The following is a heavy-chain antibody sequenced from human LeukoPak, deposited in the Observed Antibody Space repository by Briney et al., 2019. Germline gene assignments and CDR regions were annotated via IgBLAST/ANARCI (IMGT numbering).Heavy chain of an antibody. CDR2: IKQERGQE. J-gene: IGHJ5*02. Sequence: GGSLRLSCVASGLTVSNHWVSWVRQAPGKGLEWVANIKQERGQEYYVDSVKGRFTISKDSAKNSLYLQMNSLRVEDTAMYYCASLDTAKQPLANHWGQGTLVTVSS. V-gene: IGHV3-7*03. D-gene: IGHD5-18*01. CDR3: ASLDTAKQPLANH. CDR1: GLTVSNHW.